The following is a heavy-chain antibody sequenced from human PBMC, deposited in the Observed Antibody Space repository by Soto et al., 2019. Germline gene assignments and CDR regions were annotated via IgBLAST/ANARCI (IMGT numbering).Heavy chain of an antibody. Sequence: SETLSLTCAVSGDSIISIYHWGWIRQSPGRGLEWIASIYHTGTTYYTPSLESRVTISVDTSKNQFSLRLSSVTAADSAVYFCARTDNVGYYQHFGQGNLVTVSS. D-gene: IGHD3-3*01. CDR1: GDSIISIYH. V-gene: IGHV4-38-2*01. CDR3: ARTDNVGYYQH. J-gene: IGHJ1*01. CDR2: IYHTGTT.